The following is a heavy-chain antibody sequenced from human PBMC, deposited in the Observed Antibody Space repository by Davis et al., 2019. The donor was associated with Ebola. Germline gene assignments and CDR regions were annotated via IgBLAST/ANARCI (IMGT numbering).Heavy chain of an antibody. D-gene: IGHD3-3*01. Sequence: GESLKISCAASGFTFSSYAMHWVRQAPGKGLEWVAVISYDGSNKYYADSVKGRFTISRDNSKNTLYLQMNSLRAEDTAVYYCARDAGQYYDFWSGYSIGGWFDPWGQGTLVTVSS. CDR1: GFTFSSYA. CDR3: ARDAGQYYDFWSGYSIGGWFDP. CDR2: ISYDGSNK. V-gene: IGHV3-30*04. J-gene: IGHJ5*02.